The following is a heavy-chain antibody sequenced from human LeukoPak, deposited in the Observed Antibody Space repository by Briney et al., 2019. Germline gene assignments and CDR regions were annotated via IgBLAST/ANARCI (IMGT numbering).Heavy chain of an antibody. J-gene: IGHJ4*02. V-gene: IGHV1-18*01. CDR3: ARDLRIVVVPAARAGY. CDR1: GYTFTSYG. D-gene: IGHD2-2*01. Sequence: ASVKVSCKASGYTFTSYGISWVRQAPGQGLEWMGWISAYNGNTNYAQKLQGRVTMTTDTSTSTAYMELRSLRSDDTAVYYCARDLRIVVVPAARAGYWGQGTLVTVSS. CDR2: ISAYNGNT.